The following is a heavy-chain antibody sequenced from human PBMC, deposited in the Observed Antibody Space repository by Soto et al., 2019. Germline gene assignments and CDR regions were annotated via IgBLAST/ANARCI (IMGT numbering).Heavy chain of an antibody. J-gene: IGHJ6*02. Sequence: GGSLRLSCADSGITFSDYWMTWVRQAPGKGLEWVASIKQDGSEKSYVDSVEGRFTISRDNAKNSLYLQMDSLRVGDTAVYYCARGGVYSTSSLPRFYYYAMDVWGQGTTVTVSS. CDR1: GITFSDYW. V-gene: IGHV3-7*01. CDR3: ARGGVYSTSSLPRFYYYAMDV. D-gene: IGHD6-6*01. CDR2: IKQDGSEK.